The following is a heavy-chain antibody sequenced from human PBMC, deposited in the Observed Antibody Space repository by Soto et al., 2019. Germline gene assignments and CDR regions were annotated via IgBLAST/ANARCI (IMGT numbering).Heavy chain of an antibody. CDR2: ISSSSNTI. D-gene: IGHD3-3*01. J-gene: IGHJ6*02. CDR1: GFTFSDYY. CDR3: ARDPFWSGFHGMDV. V-gene: IGHV3-11*01. Sequence: QVQLVESGGGLVKPGGSLRLSCAASGFTFSDYYMNWIRQAPGKGLEWVSHISSSSNTIYYADSVKGRFTISRDNAKNSLYLQMNSLRAADTAVYYCARDPFWSGFHGMDVWGQGTTVTVSS.